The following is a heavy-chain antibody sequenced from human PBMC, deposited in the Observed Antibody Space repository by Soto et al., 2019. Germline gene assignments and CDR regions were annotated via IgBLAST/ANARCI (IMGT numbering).Heavy chain of an antibody. CDR3: ARESGGDWGYFDF. Sequence: LESGGALVQPGGSLRLSCAASGFTFSNYAMTWVRQTPGKGLERVATIMKSGDSAHYADSVGGRFTVSRDNSIDFLYLQVNALRAEDTARYFCARESGGDWGYFDFWGQGSQVTVSS. J-gene: IGHJ4*02. D-gene: IGHD2-21*02. V-gene: IGHV3-23*01. CDR1: GFTFSNYA. CDR2: IMKSGDSA.